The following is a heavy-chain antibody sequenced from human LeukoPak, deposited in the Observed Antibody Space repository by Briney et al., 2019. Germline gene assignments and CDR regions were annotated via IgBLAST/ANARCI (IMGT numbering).Heavy chain of an antibody. V-gene: IGHV3-66*01. CDR3: ARDPSSNGGKAGY. CDR2: IYSGGGT. J-gene: IGHJ4*02. D-gene: IGHD4-23*01. CDR1: GFTVSSNY. Sequence: PGGSLRLSCAASGFTVSSNYMSWVRQAPGKGLEWVSVIYSGGGTYYADSVKGRFTISRDNSKNTLYLQMNSLRAEDTAVYYCARDPSSNGGKAGYWGQGTLVTVSS.